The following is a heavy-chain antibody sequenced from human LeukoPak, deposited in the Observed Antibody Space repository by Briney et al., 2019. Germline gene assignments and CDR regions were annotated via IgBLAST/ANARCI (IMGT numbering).Heavy chain of an antibody. D-gene: IGHD6-6*01. V-gene: IGHV3-43D*03. Sequence: GGSLRLSCAASGFTFDDYAMHWVRQAPGKGLEWGSLISWDGGSTYYADSVKGRFTISRDNSKNTLYLQMNSLRAEDTAVYYCAKEFGKRQLVLLYYFDYWGQGTLVTVSS. CDR2: ISWDGGST. CDR3: AKEFGKRQLVLLYYFDY. J-gene: IGHJ4*02. CDR1: GFTFDDYA.